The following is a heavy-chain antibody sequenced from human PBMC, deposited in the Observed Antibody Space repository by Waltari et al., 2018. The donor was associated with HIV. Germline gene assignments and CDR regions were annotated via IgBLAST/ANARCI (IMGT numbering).Heavy chain of an antibody. CDR3: ARGKGDAAAENWFDP. CDR1: GYSISSGYY. CDR2: IYHSGST. D-gene: IGHD3-16*01. V-gene: IGHV4-38-2*01. J-gene: IGHJ5*02. Sequence: QVQLQESGPGLVKPSETLSLTCAVSGYSISSGYYWGWLRPPPGKGLEWIGSIYHSGSTYYNPSLKSRVTISVDTSKNQFSLKLSSVTAADTAVYYCARGKGDAAAENWFDPWGQGTLVTVSS.